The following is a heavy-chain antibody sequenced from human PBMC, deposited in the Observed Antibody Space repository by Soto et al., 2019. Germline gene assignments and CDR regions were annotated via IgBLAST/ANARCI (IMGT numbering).Heavy chain of an antibody. Sequence: PSETLSLTCAVYGGSFSGYYWSWIRQPPGKGLEWIGEINHSGSTNYNPSLKSRVTISVDTSKNQFSLRLSSVTAADTAVYYCARGRRRFGVVIAPGEGYMDVWGKGTTVTVSS. J-gene: IGHJ6*03. D-gene: IGHD3-3*01. V-gene: IGHV4-34*01. CDR2: INHSGST. CDR3: ARGRRRFGVVIAPGEGYMDV. CDR1: GGSFSGYY.